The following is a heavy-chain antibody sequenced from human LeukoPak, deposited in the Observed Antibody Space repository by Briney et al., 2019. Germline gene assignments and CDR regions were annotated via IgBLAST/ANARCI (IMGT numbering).Heavy chain of an antibody. D-gene: IGHD3-22*01. CDR2: IYHSGST. V-gene: IGHV4-30-2*01. Sequence: PSQTLPLTCAVSGGSISSGGYSWSWIRQPPGKGLEWIGYIYHSGSTYYNPSLKSRVTISVDRSKNQFSLKLSSVTAADTAVYYCASRARSSGYPFDYWGQGTLVTVSS. CDR3: ASRARSSGYPFDY. J-gene: IGHJ4*02. CDR1: GGSISSGGYS.